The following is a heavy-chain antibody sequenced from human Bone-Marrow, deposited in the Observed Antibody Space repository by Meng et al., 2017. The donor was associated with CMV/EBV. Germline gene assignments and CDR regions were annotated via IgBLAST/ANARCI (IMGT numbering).Heavy chain of an antibody. CDR1: GFTFNSYS. J-gene: IGHJ4*02. D-gene: IGHD3-3*01. Sequence: GGSLRLSCAASGFTFNSYSMNWVRQAPGKGLEWVSSISSSSGYIYYADSVKGRFTISKDNAKNSLYPQMNSLRAEDTAVYYCARVYDFWTYFDYWGQGTLVTVSS. V-gene: IGHV3-21*01. CDR2: ISSSSGYI. CDR3: ARVYDFWTYFDY.